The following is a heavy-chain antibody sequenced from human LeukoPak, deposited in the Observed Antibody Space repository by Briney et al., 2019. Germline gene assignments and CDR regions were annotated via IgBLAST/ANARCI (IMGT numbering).Heavy chain of an antibody. CDR2: IKQDGSEK. D-gene: IGHD5-24*01. Sequence: GGSLGLSCAASGFTFSSYWMSWVRQAPGKGLEWVANIKQDGSEKYYVDSVKGRFTISRDNAKNSLYLQMNSLRAEDTAVYYCAKILPKMATTPYYFDYWGQGTLVTVSS. V-gene: IGHV3-7*01. CDR1: GFTFSSYW. CDR3: AKILPKMATTPYYFDY. J-gene: IGHJ4*02.